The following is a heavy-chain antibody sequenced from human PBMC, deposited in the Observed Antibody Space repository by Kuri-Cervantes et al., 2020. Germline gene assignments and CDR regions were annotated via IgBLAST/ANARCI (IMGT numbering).Heavy chain of an antibody. CDR1: GFTFSSYS. J-gene: IGHJ6*02. V-gene: IGHV3-48*02. D-gene: IGHD6-13*01. CDR2: ISSSSSTI. CDR3: ARGSYSSSWYSDYYGMDV. Sequence: GESLKISCAASGFTFSSYSMNWVRQAPGKGLEWVSSISSSSSTIYYADSVKGRFTISRDNAKNSLYLQMNSLRDEDTAVYYCARGSYSSSWYSDYYGMDVWGQGTTVTVSS.